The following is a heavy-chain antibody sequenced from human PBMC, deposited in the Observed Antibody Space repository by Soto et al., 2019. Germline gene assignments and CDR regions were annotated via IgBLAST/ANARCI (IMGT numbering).Heavy chain of an antibody. Sequence: GGSLRLSCAASGFTFSSYWMHWVRQAPGEGLVWVSPINGGGSSTYYADSVKGRFTISRDNSKNTLYLQMNSLRAEDTAVYYCAKESDIVVVVAADWGQGTLVTVSS. CDR3: AKESDIVVVVAAD. V-gene: IGHV3-23*01. J-gene: IGHJ4*02. CDR2: INGGGSST. CDR1: GFTFSSYW. D-gene: IGHD2-15*01.